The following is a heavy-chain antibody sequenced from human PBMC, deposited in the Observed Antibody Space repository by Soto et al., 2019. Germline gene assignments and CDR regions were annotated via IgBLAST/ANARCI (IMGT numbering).Heavy chain of an antibody. D-gene: IGHD6-19*01. CDR2: IVVGSGNT. V-gene: IGHV1-58*01. CDR1: GFTFTSSA. J-gene: IGHJ5*02. CDR3: AEDIEEQWLFDP. Sequence: SVKVSCKASGFTFTSSAVQWVRQARGQRLEWIGWIVVGSGNTNYAQKFQERVTITRDMSTSTAYMELSSLRSEDTAVYYCAEDIEEQWLFDPWGQGTLVTVSS.